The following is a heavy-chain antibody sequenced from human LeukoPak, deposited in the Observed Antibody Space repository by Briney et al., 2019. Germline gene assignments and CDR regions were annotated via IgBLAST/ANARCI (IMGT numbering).Heavy chain of an antibody. CDR1: GFTFSSYS. D-gene: IGHD3-22*01. CDR3: AKSHDSSGSDY. Sequence: GGSLRLSCAASGFTFSSYSMSWVRQAPGKGLEWVSAISGSGGSTYYADSVKGRFTISRDNSKNTLYMQMNSLRAEDTAVYYCAKSHDSSGSDYWGQGTLVTVSS. CDR2: ISGSGGST. V-gene: IGHV3-23*01. J-gene: IGHJ4*02.